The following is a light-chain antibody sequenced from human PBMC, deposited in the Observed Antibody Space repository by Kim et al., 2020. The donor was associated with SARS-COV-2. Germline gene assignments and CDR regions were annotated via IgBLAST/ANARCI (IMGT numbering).Light chain of an antibody. CDR3: QQLNDYPIT. CDR2: AAS. CDR1: QDISSY. J-gene: IGKJ5*01. Sequence: ASEGDRVTITCRASQDISSYFAWYQQKPGRAPKLLIHAASTLQSGVPSRFSGSGSETEFTLTISSLQPEDFATYYCQQLNDYPITFGQGTRLEIK. V-gene: IGKV1-9*01.